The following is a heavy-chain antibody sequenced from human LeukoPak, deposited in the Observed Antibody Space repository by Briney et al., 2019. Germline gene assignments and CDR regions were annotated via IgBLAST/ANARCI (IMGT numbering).Heavy chain of an antibody. V-gene: IGHV2-5*02. CDR3: AHSPRRGDYFAY. J-gene: IGHJ4*02. CDR1: GFSLTTSGVG. CDR2: ICGDDDK. D-gene: IGHD3-10*01. Sequence: SGPTLVKPTQTLTLTCTFSGFSLTTSGVGVGWIRQPPGKALEWLALICGDDDKRYSPSLKSRPTITKDTSKNQVVLTMTNMDPVDTATYYCAHSPRRGDYFAYWGQGTLVTVSS.